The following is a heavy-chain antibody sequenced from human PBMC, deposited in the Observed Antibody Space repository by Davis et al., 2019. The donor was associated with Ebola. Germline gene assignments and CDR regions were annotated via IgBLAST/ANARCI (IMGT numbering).Heavy chain of an antibody. CDR3: ARLVVPAAIPDWGWFDP. D-gene: IGHD2-2*02. CDR2: IDPSDSYT. J-gene: IGHJ5*02. V-gene: IGHV5-10-1*04. Sequence: GESLKISCKGSGYSFTSYWIGWVRQMPGKGLEWMGRIDPSDSYTNYSPSFQGQVTISADKSISTAYLQWSSLKASDTAMYYCARLVVPAAIPDWGWFDPWGQGTLVTVSS. CDR1: GYSFTSYW.